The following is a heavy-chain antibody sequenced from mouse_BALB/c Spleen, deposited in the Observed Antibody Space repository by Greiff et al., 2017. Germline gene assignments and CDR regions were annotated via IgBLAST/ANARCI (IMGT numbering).Heavy chain of an antibody. Sequence: EVQLQQSGTVLARPGASVKMSCKASGYSFTSYWMHWVKQRPGQGLEWIGAIYPGNSDTSYNQKFKGKAKLTAVTSASTAYMELSSLTNEDSAVYYCTRSPLGPDRPFAYWGQGTLVTVSA. CDR1: GYSFTSYW. J-gene: IGHJ3*01. V-gene: IGHV1-5*01. D-gene: IGHD4-1*01. CDR2: IYPGNSDT. CDR3: TRSPLGPDRPFAY.